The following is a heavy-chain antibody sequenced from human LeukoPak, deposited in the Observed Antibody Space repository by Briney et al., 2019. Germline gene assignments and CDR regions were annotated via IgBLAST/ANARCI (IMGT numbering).Heavy chain of an antibody. D-gene: IGHD3-10*01. V-gene: IGHV3-7*01. CDR2: INHNGNVN. CDR1: GFTFSSHW. CDR3: ARAMSFYYGSAFDY. Sequence: GGSLRLSCAASGFTFSSHWMNWARQAPGKGLEWVASINHNGNVNYYVDSVQGRFTISRDNAKSSLYLQMNSLRAEDTAVYYCARAMSFYYGSAFDYWGQGTLVTVSS. J-gene: IGHJ4*02.